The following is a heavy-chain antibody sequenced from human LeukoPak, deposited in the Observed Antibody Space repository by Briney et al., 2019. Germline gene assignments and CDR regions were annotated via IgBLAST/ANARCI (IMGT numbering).Heavy chain of an antibody. Sequence: GGSLRLSCAASGFTFSGYWMSWVRQAPGKGLEWVANIKQDGSEKYYVDSVKGRFTISRDNAKNSLYLQMSSLRAEDTAVYYCAKYSSYYYYGMDVWGQGTTVTVSS. D-gene: IGHD2/OR15-2a*01. V-gene: IGHV3-7*01. CDR3: AKYSSYYYYGMDV. J-gene: IGHJ6*02. CDR1: GFTFSGYW. CDR2: IKQDGSEK.